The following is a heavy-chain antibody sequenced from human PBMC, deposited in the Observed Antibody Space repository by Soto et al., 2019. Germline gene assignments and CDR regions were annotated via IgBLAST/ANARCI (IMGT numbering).Heavy chain of an antibody. CDR1: GFTFSSSW. V-gene: IGHV3-7*02. CDR3: ARHGVWCFDF. D-gene: IGHD2-8*02. CDR2: INPEGSAE. J-gene: IGHJ4*02. Sequence: EMQLVESGGALVQPGGSLRLSCAASGFTFSSSWMAWVRQAPGKGLEWVATINPEGSAEYYVDSVKGRFTISRDNAKNSLDLQMNRLRREDTALYYCARHGVWCFDFWGQGTLVSISS.